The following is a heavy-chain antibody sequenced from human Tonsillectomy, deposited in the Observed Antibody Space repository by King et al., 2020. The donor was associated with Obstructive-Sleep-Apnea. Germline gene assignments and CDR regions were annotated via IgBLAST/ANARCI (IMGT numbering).Heavy chain of an antibody. CDR1: GFTFSSYS. V-gene: IGHV3-21*01. J-gene: IGHJ6*02. CDR3: AGESRWAPRVGYYYYGMDV. D-gene: IGHD4-23*01. CDR2: ISSSSSYI. Sequence: VQLVESGGGLVKPGGSLRLSCAASGFTFSSYSMNWVRQAPGKGLEWVSSISSSSSYIYYADSVKGRFTISRDNAKNSLYLQMNSLRAEDTAVYYCAGESRWAPRVGYYYYGMDVWGQGTTVTVSS.